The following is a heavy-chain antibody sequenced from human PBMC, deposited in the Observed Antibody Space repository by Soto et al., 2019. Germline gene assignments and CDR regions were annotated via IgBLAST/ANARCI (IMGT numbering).Heavy chain of an antibody. Sequence: SETLSLTCNVSGGPIKTGDYYWNWIRQPPGKGLEWIGYVFYSGATNYSPSLKSRAAISMDTSKNQFSLSLTSVTAADTAVYYCARAGFSYGHLLFWGQGIRVTVS. J-gene: IGHJ4*02. CDR2: VFYSGAT. CDR3: ARAGFSYGHLLF. CDR1: GGPIKTGDYY. V-gene: IGHV4-30-4*01. D-gene: IGHD3-10*01.